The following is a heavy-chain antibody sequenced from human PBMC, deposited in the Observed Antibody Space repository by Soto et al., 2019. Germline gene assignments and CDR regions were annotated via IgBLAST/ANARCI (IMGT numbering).Heavy chain of an antibody. CDR3: AKVLKAVAGTYDY. Sequence: EVQLLESGGGFVQPGGSLRLSGAASGFTFSIYAMSWVRQAPGKGLAWVSDISGSGDYTYYADSVTGRFAISRDNSKNTLYLQMTRRRSEDTAVYYCAKVLKAVAGTYDYWGQGTLVTVSS. CDR1: GFTFSIYA. CDR2: ISGSGDYT. D-gene: IGHD6-19*01. J-gene: IGHJ4*02. V-gene: IGHV3-23*01.